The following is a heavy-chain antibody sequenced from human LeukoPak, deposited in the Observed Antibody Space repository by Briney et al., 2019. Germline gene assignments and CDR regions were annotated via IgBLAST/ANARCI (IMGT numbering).Heavy chain of an antibody. CDR1: EFTFNSYW. CDR2: ISGGGDIT. V-gene: IGHV3-23*01. D-gene: IGHD2-21*02. J-gene: IGHJ4*02. CDR3: VREDTPATANY. Sequence: PGGSLRLSCAASEFTFNSYWMSWVRQAPGKGLEWVSAISGGGDITYYADSVTGRFTISRDNSKDTLFLQMHSLRPGDTAVYYCVREDTPATANYWGQGTLVTISS.